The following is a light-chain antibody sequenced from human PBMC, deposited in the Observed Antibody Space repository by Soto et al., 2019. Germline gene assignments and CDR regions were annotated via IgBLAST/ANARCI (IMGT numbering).Light chain of an antibody. CDR3: QSYDSSLSGYV. Sequence: QSVLTQPPSVSGAPGQRVTISCTGSSSNIGAGYDVHWYQQLPGTAPKLLIYGNSNRPSGVPDRFSGSKSGTSASLAITGLQAEDEADYYCQSYDSSLSGYVFGTALKVTVL. CDR1: SSNIGAGYD. V-gene: IGLV1-40*01. CDR2: GNS. J-gene: IGLJ1*01.